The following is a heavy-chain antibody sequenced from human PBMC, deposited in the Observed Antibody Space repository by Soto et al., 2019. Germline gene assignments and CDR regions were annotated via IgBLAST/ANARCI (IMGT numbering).Heavy chain of an antibody. CDR3: ARGQGEYCSGGSCYANYYYNGMDV. J-gene: IGHJ6*02. V-gene: IGHV1-18*01. CDR1: GYTFISYG. D-gene: IGHD2-15*01. Sequence: QVQLVQSGAEVKKPGASVKVSCKASGYTFISYGIIWVRQAPGQGLEWMGGISVYNGNTNDAQKVQGRVTMTTDTSTSTAYMELRSLRSDDTAVDYCARGQGEYCSGGSCYANYYYNGMDVWGQGTTVTVSS. CDR2: ISVYNGNT.